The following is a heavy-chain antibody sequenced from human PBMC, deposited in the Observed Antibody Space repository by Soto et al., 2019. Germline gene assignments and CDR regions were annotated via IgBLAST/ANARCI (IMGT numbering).Heavy chain of an antibody. D-gene: IGHD6-19*01. Sequence: GSLRLSCVASGFTFSSYGIHFCRQAPGKWLEWVAVISYDGSNEYYADSVKGRFTISRDNSKNTLYLQMDSLRPEDTAVYYCAKEITVAGDFDYWGHGTLVTVSS. J-gene: IGHJ4*01. V-gene: IGHV3-30*18. CDR3: AKEITVAGDFDY. CDR2: ISYDGSNE. CDR1: GFTFSSYG.